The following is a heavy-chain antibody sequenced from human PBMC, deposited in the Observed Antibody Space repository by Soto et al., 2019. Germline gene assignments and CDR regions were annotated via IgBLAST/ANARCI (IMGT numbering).Heavy chain of an antibody. CDR3: ARVDSSGYTRGWFDP. CDR1: GFTFSRYE. V-gene: IGHV3-48*03. D-gene: IGHD6-19*01. CDR2: TSSSGSTI. J-gene: IGHJ5*02. Sequence: WGSLSLSCSSSGFTFSRYEMNWFRQSPGKGLEWVSYTSSSGSTIYYADSVKGRFTISRDNAKNSLYLQMNSLRAEDTAVYYCARVDSSGYTRGWFDPWGQGTLVTVSS.